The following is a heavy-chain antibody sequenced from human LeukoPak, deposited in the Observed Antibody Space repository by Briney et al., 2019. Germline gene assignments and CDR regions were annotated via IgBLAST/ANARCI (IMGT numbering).Heavy chain of an antibody. CDR1: GSGFTSYW. J-gene: IGHJ4*02. D-gene: IGHD4-23*01. CDR3: ARGGGNEEFDY. CDR2: IDPSDSYT. V-gene: IGHV5-10-1*01. Sequence: GGSLQISCKGSGSGFTSYWISGVRQMPGKGLDLMGRIDPSDSYTNYSPSFQGHVTISADKSISTAYLQWSSLKASDTAMYYCARGGGNEEFDYWGQGTLVTVSS.